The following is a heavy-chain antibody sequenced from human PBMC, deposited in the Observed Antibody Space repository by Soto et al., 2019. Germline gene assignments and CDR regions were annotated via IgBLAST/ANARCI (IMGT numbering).Heavy chain of an antibody. V-gene: IGHV4-39*01. D-gene: IGHD3-3*01. CDR2: IYYSGST. Sequence: PSETLSLTCTVSGGSISSSSYYWGWIRQPPGKGLEWIGSIYYSGSTYYNPSLKSRVTISVDTSKNQFSLKLSSVTAADTAVYYCARHIRFLEWLLSGALDPWGQGTLVTVSS. CDR3: ARHIRFLEWLLSGALDP. CDR1: GGSISSSSYY. J-gene: IGHJ5*02.